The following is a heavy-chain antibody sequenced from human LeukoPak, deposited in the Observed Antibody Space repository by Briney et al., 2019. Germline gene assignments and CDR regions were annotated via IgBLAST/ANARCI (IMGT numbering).Heavy chain of an antibody. D-gene: IGHD3-10*01. V-gene: IGHV4-39*01. CDR2: IYYSGNT. Sequence: PPETLSLTCSVSGGSIGSSNSYWGWIRQSPGKGLEWIGSIYYSGNTYYNPSLKSRVTISVDTSKNHVSLKLSSVTAADTAVYYCARRFGSGDWVSDYWGQGTLVTVSS. CDR3: ARRFGSGDWVSDY. J-gene: IGHJ4*02. CDR1: GGSIGSSNSY.